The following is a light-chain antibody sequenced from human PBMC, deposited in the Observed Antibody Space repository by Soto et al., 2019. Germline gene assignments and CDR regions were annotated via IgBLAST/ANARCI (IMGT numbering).Light chain of an antibody. CDR1: QSVLSSSNNKNY. CDR3: QQYYGTPLT. J-gene: IGKJ4*01. CDR2: WAS. Sequence: DIVMTQSPDSLAVSLGERATINCKSSQSVLSSSNNKNYLAWYQQKPGQSPKLLIYWASTRESGVPDRFSGSGSGTDFTITISSLQAEDVAVYSCQQYYGTPLTFGGGTKVEIK. V-gene: IGKV4-1*01.